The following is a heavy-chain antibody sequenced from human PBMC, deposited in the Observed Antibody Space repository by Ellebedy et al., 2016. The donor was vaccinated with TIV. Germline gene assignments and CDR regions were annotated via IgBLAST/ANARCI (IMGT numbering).Heavy chain of an antibody. CDR1: GFSFSDYY. J-gene: IGHJ4*02. CDR3: ATSHLGLEN. D-gene: IGHD5-24*01. CDR2: ISSSSSHT. V-gene: IGHV3-11*06. Sequence: GESLKISCAASGFSFSDYYMSWIRQAPGKGLEWISYISSSSSHTKYADSVKGRFTISRDNAKNSLYLQMNSLRVEDTAVYYCATSHLGLENWGQGTLVTVSS.